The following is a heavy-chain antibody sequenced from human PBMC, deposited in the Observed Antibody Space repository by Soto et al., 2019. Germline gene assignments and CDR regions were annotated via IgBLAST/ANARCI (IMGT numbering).Heavy chain of an antibody. D-gene: IGHD3-3*01. Sequence: GGSLRLSCAASGFTFSSYAMSWVRQAPGKGLEWVSAISGSGGSTYYADSVKGRFTISRDNSKNTLYLQMNSLRAEDTAVYYCAKDSGTYDFWSGYLDYWGQGTLVTVSS. CDR2: ISGSGGST. J-gene: IGHJ4*02. V-gene: IGHV3-23*01. CDR3: AKDSGTYDFWSGYLDY. CDR1: GFTFSSYA.